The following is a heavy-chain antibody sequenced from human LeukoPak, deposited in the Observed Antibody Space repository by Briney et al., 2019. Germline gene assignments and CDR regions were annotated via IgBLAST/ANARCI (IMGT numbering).Heavy chain of an antibody. CDR1: GYTFIGYX. Sequence: GASVKVSCKASGYTFIGYXXXXXXQTPXXXXEWSGXXNPNSGGTXXXXXXXGTXXXXXXVSISTAYMELSGLTSDDTAVYYCARESTRYFDYWGQGTLVTVSS. CDR3: ARESTRYFDY. V-gene: IGHV1-2*02. CDR2: XNPNSGGT. J-gene: IGHJ4*02.